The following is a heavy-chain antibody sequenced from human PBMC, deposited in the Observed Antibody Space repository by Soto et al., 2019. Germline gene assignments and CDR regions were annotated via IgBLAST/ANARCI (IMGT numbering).Heavy chain of an antibody. J-gene: IGHJ4*02. CDR3: ASRTPYSSGYYGDY. CDR2: IYYSGST. V-gene: IGHV4-30-4*01. Sequence: SETLSLTCTVSGGSISSGDYYWSWIRQPPGKGLEWIGYIYYSGSTYYNPSLKSRVTISVDTSKNQFSLKLSSVTAADTAVYYCASRTPYSSGYYGDYWGQGTLVTVSS. CDR1: GGSISSGDYY. D-gene: IGHD3-22*01.